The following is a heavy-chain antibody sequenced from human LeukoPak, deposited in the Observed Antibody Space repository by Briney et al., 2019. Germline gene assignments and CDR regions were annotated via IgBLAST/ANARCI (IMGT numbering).Heavy chain of an antibody. CDR3: ARDRTKPNYGGNSVGY. D-gene: IGHD4-23*01. Sequence: GGSLRLSCAASGFTFSDYYMSWIRQAPGKGLEWVSYISSSGSTIYYADSVKGRFTISRDNAKNSLYLQMNSLRADDTAVYYCARDRTKPNYGGNSVGYWGQGTLVTVSS. J-gene: IGHJ4*02. CDR2: ISSSGSTI. V-gene: IGHV3-11*01. CDR1: GFTFSDYY.